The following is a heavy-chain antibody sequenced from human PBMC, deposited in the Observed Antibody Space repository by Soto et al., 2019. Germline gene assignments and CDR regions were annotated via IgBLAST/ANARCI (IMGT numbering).Heavy chain of an antibody. J-gene: IGHJ6*02. CDR2: ITGTGGDT. D-gene: IGHD2-8*01. CDR3: ARMLGDWYGLDV. V-gene: IGHV3-23*01. Sequence: EVQLLESGGGLVQPGGALRLSCAASGFPLSTYGMSWVRQAPGKALEWVSSITGTGGDTYYADSVKGRFTSSRDNSNNMLYLQMNSLRVEDTAVYYCARMLGDWYGLDVWGQGTTITVSS. CDR1: GFPLSTYG.